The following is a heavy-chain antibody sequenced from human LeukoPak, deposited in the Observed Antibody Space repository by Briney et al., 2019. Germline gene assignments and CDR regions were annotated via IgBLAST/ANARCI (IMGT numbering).Heavy chain of an antibody. J-gene: IGHJ4*02. CDR1: GFTFSSYS. CDR2: ISSSSSYI. V-gene: IGHV3-21*01. CDR3: ARVLSGSSSWYGY. Sequence: PGGSLRLSCAASGFTFSSYSMNWVRQAPGKGLEWVSSISSSSSYIYYADSVKGRFTISRDNAKNSLYLRMNSLRAEDTAVYYCARVLSGSSSWYGYWGQGTLVTVSS. D-gene: IGHD6-13*01.